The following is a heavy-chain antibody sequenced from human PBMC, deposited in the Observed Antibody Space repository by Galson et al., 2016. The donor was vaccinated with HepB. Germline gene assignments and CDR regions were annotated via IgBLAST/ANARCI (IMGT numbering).Heavy chain of an antibody. V-gene: IGHV1-69*01. CDR3: AKSNNDLLTGYFHY. Sequence: YAQKFQGRVTITADASTSTAYLEVSSLRFEDTAVYFCAKSNNDLLTGYFHYWGHGTLVTVSS. J-gene: IGHJ4*01. D-gene: IGHD3-9*01.